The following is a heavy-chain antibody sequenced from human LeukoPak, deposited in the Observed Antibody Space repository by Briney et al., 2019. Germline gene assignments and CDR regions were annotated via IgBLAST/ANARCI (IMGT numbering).Heavy chain of an antibody. CDR3: ARDRGDGYNNLDY. CDR1: GGSISSHY. J-gene: IGHJ4*02. D-gene: IGHD5-24*01. Sequence: SSETLSLTCTVSGGSISSHYWSWIRQPPGKGLEWIGYIYYSGSTNYNPSLKSRVTISVDTSKNQFSLNLTSVTAADTAVYFCARDRGDGYNNLDYWGQGTLVTVSS. V-gene: IGHV4-59*11. CDR2: IYYSGST.